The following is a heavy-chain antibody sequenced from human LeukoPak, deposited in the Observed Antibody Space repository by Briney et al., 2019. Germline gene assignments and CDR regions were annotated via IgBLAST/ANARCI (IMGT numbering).Heavy chain of an antibody. Sequence: ASVKVSCKASGYTFTSYYMHWVRQALGQGLEWMGVINPSGGSTSYAQKFQGRVTMTRDTSTSTVYMELSSLRSEDTAVYYCARDRVLYDYDSSGFYQGAFDFWGQGTMVTVSS. CDR3: ARDRVLYDYDSSGFYQGAFDF. CDR2: INPSGGST. V-gene: IGHV1-46*01. J-gene: IGHJ3*01. D-gene: IGHD3-22*01. CDR1: GYTFTSYY.